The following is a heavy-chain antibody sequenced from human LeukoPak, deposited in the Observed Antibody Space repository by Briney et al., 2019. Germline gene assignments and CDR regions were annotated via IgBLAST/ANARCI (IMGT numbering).Heavy chain of an antibody. CDR3: SSTRLARDISGYYY. CDR2: ISASGSYK. CDR1: GFTSSSYA. V-gene: IGHV3-21*05. J-gene: IGHJ4*02. D-gene: IGHD3-22*01. Sequence: PGGSLRLSCAASGFTSSSYAMSWVRQAPGKGLEWVSYISASGSYKYYADSVKGRFTISRDNAKKSLYLQMNSLRAEDTAMYYCSSTRLARDISGYYYWGQGTLVTVSS.